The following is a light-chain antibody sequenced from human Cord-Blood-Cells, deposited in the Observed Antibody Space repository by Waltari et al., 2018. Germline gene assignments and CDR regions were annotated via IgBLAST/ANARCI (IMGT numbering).Light chain of an antibody. CDR2: GAS. J-gene: IGKJ5*01. V-gene: IGKV3-20*01. CDR3: QQYGSSPIT. CDR1: QSSISSY. Sequence: EIVLTPSPVTLSFAPAERANLYCRASQSSISSYLAWYKQKPGQAPRLLIYGASSRATGIPDRFSGSGSGTDVTLTISRLEPEDFAVYYCQQYGSSPITFGQGTRLEIK.